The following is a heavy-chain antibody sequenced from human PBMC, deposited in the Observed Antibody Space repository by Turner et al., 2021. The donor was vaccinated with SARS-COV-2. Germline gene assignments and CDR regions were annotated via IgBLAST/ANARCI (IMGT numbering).Heavy chain of an antibody. CDR1: GFTFTNHW. V-gene: IGHV3-7*03. J-gene: IGHJ4*02. D-gene: IGHD5-12*01. CDR2: ISQDGSQK. Sequence: EVQLVESGGGLVQPGGSLRLSCAASGFTFTNHWIGWVRQAPGEGLEWVAIISQDGSQKNYVDSLRGRFTISRDNAKQSLYLQMNSLRADDTAVYYCARDAGEVATVFDYWGQGTLVTVSS. CDR3: ARDAGEVATVFDY.